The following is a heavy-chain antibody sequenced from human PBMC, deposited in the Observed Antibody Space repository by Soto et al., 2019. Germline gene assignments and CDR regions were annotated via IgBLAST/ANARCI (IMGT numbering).Heavy chain of an antibody. D-gene: IGHD2-8*01. CDR2: ITSDGSTT. CDR1: GFTFWNYW. CDR3: ATLYRQTNNWFRP. Sequence: GGSLRLSCAASGFTFWNYWMHWVRQAPGKGLVWVSRITSDGSTTNYADSVKGRFTISRDNAKNTLYLQMNSLRVEDTAVYYWATLYRQTNNWFRPWGQGTRVNVAS. V-gene: IGHV3-74*01. J-gene: IGHJ5*02.